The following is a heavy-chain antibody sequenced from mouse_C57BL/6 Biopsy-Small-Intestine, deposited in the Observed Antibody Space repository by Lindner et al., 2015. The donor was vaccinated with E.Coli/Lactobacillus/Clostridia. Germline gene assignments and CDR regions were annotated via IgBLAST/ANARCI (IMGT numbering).Heavy chain of an antibody. CDR3: AKITTVVGYFDY. D-gene: IGHD1-1*01. CDR1: GYSFTSYY. Sequence: VQLQESGPELVKPGASVKISCKASGYSFTSYYVHWVKRGPGQGLEWIGWIYPGSGNTKYNEKFKGKATLTAHTSSSTAYMQLSSLTSEDSAVYYCAKITTVVGYFDYWGQGTTLTVSS. J-gene: IGHJ2*01. V-gene: IGHV1-66*01. CDR2: IYPGSGNT.